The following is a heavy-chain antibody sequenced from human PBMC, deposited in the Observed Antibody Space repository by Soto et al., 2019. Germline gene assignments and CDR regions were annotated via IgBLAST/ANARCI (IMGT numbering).Heavy chain of an antibody. CDR2: ISYDGSNK. J-gene: IGHJ5*02. V-gene: IGHV3-30-3*01. CDR3: AKVRDPGRPRWFDP. Sequence: PGGSLRLSCAASGFTFSSYAMHWVRQAPGKGLEWVAVISYDGSNKYYADSVKGRFTISRDNSKNTLYLQMNSLRAEDTAVYYCAKVRDPGRPRWFDPWGQGTLVTVSS. CDR1: GFTFSSYA.